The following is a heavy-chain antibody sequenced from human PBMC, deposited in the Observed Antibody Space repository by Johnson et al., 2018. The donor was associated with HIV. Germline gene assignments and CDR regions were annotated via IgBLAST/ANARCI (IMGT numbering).Heavy chain of an antibody. Sequence: VQLVESGGGLVQPGGSLRLSCAASGFTFIGYWVYWVRQAPGKGLVWVSRINPDGSSTDYADSVKGRFTISRDNAKNTLYLQMNSLRAEDTAVYYCARDGAADNAFDICGQGTMVTVSS. V-gene: IGHV3-74*01. CDR1: GFTFIGYW. D-gene: IGHD3-16*01. J-gene: IGHJ3*02. CDR3: ARDGAADNAFDI. CDR2: INPDGSST.